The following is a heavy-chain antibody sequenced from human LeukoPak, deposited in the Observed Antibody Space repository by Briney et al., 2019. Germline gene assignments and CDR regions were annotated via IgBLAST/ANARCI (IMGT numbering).Heavy chain of an antibody. J-gene: IGHJ4*02. V-gene: IGHV3-48*03. CDR1: GFTFSSYE. D-gene: IGHD3-10*01. CDR3: AKDLMTLVRGAVTR. Sequence: PGGSLRLSCAASGFTFSSYEINWVRQAPGKGLEWVSYISRSGSSTYYADSLKGRFTISRDNSKNTLYLQMYSLRAEDTAIYYCAKDLMTLVRGAVTRWGQGTLVTVSS. CDR2: ISRSGSST.